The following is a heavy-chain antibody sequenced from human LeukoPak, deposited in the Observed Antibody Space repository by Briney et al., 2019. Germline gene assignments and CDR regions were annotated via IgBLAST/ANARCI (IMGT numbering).Heavy chain of an antibody. CDR3: ARDRAAADP. CDR2: ISGSGGST. V-gene: IGHV3-23*01. Sequence: RTGGSLRLSCAASGFTFSSYAMSWVRQAPGKGLEWVSAISGSGGSTYYADSVKGRFTISRDDSKNTLFLQMDSLRAEDTAVYYCARDRAAADPWGQGTLVTVSS. CDR1: GFTFSSYA. D-gene: IGHD6-13*01. J-gene: IGHJ5*02.